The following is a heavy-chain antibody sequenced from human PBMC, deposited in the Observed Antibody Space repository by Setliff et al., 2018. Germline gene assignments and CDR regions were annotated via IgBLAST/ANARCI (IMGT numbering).Heavy chain of an antibody. CDR1: GYTFTSYG. J-gene: IGHJ4*02. D-gene: IGHD5-12*01. CDR2: ISAYNGNT. CDR3: VRGPGPSVVVAMPFDR. Sequence: ASVKVSCKSSGYTFTSYGINWVRQAPGQGLEWMGWISAYNGNTNYAQRFQGRVTMTSDTSTTTVYMELTSLKSDDTAVYYCVRGPGPSVVVAMPFDRWGQGTLVTVSS. V-gene: IGHV1-18*01.